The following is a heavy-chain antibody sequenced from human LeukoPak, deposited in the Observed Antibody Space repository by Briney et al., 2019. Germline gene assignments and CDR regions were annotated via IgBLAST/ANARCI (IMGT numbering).Heavy chain of an antibody. CDR3: AREGSVTAHPFVSIDY. CDR2: IHTSGST. D-gene: IGHD6-6*01. CDR1: GGSISSYY. Sequence: PSETLSLTCTVSGGSISSYYWSWIRQPAGKGLEWIGRIHTSGSTDYNPSLKRRVTMSVDTSKNQFSLRLSSVTAADTAIYYCAREGSVTAHPFVSIDYWGQGTLVTVSS. V-gene: IGHV4-4*07. J-gene: IGHJ4*02.